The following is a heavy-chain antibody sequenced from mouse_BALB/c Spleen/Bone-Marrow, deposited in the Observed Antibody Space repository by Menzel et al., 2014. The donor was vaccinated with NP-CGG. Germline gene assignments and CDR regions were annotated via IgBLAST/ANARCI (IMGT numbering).Heavy chain of an antibody. Sequence: QVQLQQPGAELVRPGTSVKVSCKASGYAFTNYLIDWVKQRPGQGLEWIGVINPGSGATDYNEKFKGKATLTADKSSSTAYMHLSSLTSDDSAVYFCAREHGDYWGQGTSVTVSS. V-gene: IGHV1-54*01. J-gene: IGHJ4*01. CDR2: INPGSGAT. CDR3: AREHGDY. CDR1: GYAFTNYL.